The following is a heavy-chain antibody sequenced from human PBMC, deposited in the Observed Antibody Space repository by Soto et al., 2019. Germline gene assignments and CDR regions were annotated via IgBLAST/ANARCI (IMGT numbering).Heavy chain of an antibody. CDR3: AKGPPHDYYDSSGYYPW. Sequence: PGGSLRLSCAASGFTFSSYAMSWVRQAPGKGLEWVSAISGSGGSTYYADSVKGRFTISRDNSKNTLYLQMNSLRAEDTAVYYCAKGPPHDYYDSSGYYPWWGQGTLVTVSS. J-gene: IGHJ4*02. V-gene: IGHV3-23*01. CDR1: GFTFSSYA. D-gene: IGHD3-22*01. CDR2: ISGSGGST.